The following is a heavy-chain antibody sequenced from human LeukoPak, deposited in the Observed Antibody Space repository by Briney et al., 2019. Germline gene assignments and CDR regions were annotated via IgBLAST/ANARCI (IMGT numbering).Heavy chain of an antibody. CDR3: AKGTSTYGYLFDN. V-gene: IGHV3-30*18. CDR2: ISYDGSNK. CDR1: GFTFSVYG. J-gene: IGHJ4*02. D-gene: IGHD5-18*01. Sequence: PGGSLRLSCAASGFTFSVYGMHWVRQAPGKGLEWVAVISYDGSNKYYADSVKGRFTISRDNSKNTLYLEMKSLRAEDTAVYYCAKGTSTYGYLFDNWGQGTLVTVSS.